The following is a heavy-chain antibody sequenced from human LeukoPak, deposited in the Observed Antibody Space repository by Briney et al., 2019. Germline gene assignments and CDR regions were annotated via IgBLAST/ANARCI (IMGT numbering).Heavy chain of an antibody. CDR2: INPNSGGT. CDR3: ARGDSSSWLNYYYYYGMDV. J-gene: IGHJ6*02. CDR1: GYPFTGYY. D-gene: IGHD6-13*01. V-gene: IGHV1-2*02. Sequence: GGSVKVSCKASGYPFTGYYMHWVRPAPGQGLEWMGWINPNSGGTNYAQKFQGRVTMTRDTSISTAYMELSRLRSDDTAVYYCARGDSSSWLNYYYYYGMDVGGQGTTVTVSS.